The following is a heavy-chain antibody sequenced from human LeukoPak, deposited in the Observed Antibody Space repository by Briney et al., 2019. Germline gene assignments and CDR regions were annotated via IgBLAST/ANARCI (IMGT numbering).Heavy chain of an antibody. Sequence: GGSLRLSCAASGFTFSSYAMSWVRQAPGKGLGWVSAISGSGGSTYYADSVTGRFTISRDNSKNTLYLQMNSLRAEDTAVYYCAKGSCSSTSCHPAFDIWGQGTMVTVSS. CDR3: AKGSCSSTSCHPAFDI. J-gene: IGHJ3*02. V-gene: IGHV3-23*01. CDR2: ISGSGGST. CDR1: GFTFSSYA. D-gene: IGHD2-2*01.